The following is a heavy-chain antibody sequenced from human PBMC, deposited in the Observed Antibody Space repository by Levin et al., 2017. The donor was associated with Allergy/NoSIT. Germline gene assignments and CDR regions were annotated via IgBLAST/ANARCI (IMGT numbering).Heavy chain of an antibody. CDR1: GFTVSSNY. Sequence: LSLTCAASGFTVSSNYMSWVRQAPGKGLEWVSVIYSSVNTYYADSVKGRFTISRDNSKNTLYLQMNSLRAEDTAVYFCARVDYGAFDYWGQGTLVTVSS. CDR2: IYSSVNT. D-gene: IGHD4-17*01. J-gene: IGHJ4*02. V-gene: IGHV3-66*01. CDR3: ARVDYGAFDY.